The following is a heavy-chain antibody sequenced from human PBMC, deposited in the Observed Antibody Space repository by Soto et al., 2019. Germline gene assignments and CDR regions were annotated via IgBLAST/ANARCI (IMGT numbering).Heavy chain of an antibody. J-gene: IGHJ4*02. CDR1: GGSVSSGSYY. D-gene: IGHD5-18*01. Sequence: SETLSLTCTVSGGSVSSGSYYWSWIRQPPGKGLEWIGYIYYSGSTSYNPSLKSRVTISVDTSKNQFSLKLSSVTAADTAVYYCARAGDGYSPFDYWGQGTLVTVSS. V-gene: IGHV4-61*01. CDR3: ARAGDGYSPFDY. CDR2: IYYSGST.